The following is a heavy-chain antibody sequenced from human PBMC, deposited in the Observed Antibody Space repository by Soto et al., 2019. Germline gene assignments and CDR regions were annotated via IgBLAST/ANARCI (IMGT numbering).Heavy chain of an antibody. Sequence: PSETLSLTCTVSGGSIRTYYWSWIRQPPGKGLEWIGYIYYSGSTNYNPSLKSRVSISVDTSKNQFSLKLSSVTAADTAVYYCARHYCTSTDCYANFDYWGQGTLVTVSS. V-gene: IGHV4-59*08. D-gene: IGHD2-2*01. CDR2: IYYSGST. CDR3: ARHYCTSTDCYANFDY. J-gene: IGHJ4*02. CDR1: GGSIRTYY.